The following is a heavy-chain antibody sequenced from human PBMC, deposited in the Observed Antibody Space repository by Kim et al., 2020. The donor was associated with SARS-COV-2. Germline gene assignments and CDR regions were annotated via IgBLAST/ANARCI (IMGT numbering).Heavy chain of an antibody. D-gene: IGHD3-10*01. J-gene: IGHJ4*02. V-gene: IGHV3-23*01. CDR3: AKVWFGELLFFDY. Sequence: YADSVKGRFTISRDNSKNTLYLQMNSLRAEDTAVYYCAKVWFGELLFFDYWGQGTLVTVSS.